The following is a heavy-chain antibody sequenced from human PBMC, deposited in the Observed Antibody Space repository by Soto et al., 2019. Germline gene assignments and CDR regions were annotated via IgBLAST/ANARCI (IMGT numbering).Heavy chain of an antibody. Sequence: GQSLKISCKGSGCSITSYSISLVRHIPGKGLEWMGRIDPSDSYTNYSPSFQGHVTXSAHKSISTAYPHWRTLKASDTAMYYCARARTATRRRGGSCYRYGMDVSSRGIRVTVAS. V-gene: IGHV5-10-1*01. D-gene: IGHD2-15*01. J-gene: IGHJ6*02. CDR2: IDPSDSYT. CDR3: ARARTATRRRGGSCYRYGMDV. CDR1: GCSITSYS.